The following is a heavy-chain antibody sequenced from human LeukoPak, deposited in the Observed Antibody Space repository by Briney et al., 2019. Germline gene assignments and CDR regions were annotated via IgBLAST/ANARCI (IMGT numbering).Heavy chain of an antibody. CDR3: AKTVGASTFYYYMDV. CDR1: GFTVSSNY. CDR2: IYSGGST. D-gene: IGHD1-26*01. V-gene: IGHV3-53*05. Sequence: GGSLRLSCAASGFTVSSNYMSWVRQAPGKGLEWVSVIYSGGSTYYADSVKGRFTISRDNSKNTVYLQMNSLRTEDTAVYYCAKTVGASTFYYYMDVWGKGTTVTVTS. J-gene: IGHJ6*03.